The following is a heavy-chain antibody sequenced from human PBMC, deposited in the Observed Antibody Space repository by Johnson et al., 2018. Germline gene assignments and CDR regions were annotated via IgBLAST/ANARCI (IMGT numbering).Heavy chain of an antibody. CDR2: ISSSSSYI. CDR3: AGGGSGDQYFYYYGMDV. D-gene: IGHD7-27*01. CDR1: GFTFSSYS. Sequence: VQLVESGGGLVKPGGSLRLSCAASGFTFSSYSMNWVRQAPGKGLEWVSSISSSSSYIYYADSVKGRFPISRDNAKNSLYLQMNSLGAGDTAVYYCAGGGSGDQYFYYYGMDVWGQGTTVTVSS. V-gene: IGHV3-21*01. J-gene: IGHJ6*02.